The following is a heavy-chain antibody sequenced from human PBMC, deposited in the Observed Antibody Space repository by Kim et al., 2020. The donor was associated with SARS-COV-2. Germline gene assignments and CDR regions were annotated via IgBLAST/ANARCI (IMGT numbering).Heavy chain of an antibody. CDR1: GFTFNNFW. Sequence: GGSLRLSCAASGFTFNNFWVSWVRQAPGKGLEWVANINQDGGEKHYVDSVKGRFTISRDNAKNSLYLQMNSLRGEDTALYYCEAYSSGIEYWGQGTLVTVSS. V-gene: IGHV3-7*01. CDR3: EAYSSGIEY. D-gene: IGHD4-4*01. CDR2: INQDGGEK. J-gene: IGHJ4*02.